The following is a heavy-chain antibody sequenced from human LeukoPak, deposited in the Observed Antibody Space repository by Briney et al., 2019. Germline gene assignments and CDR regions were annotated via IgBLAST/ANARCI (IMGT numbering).Heavy chain of an antibody. CDR3: ARGRSSGWYGY. Sequence: PSETLSLTCAVYGGSFSGYYWSWIRQPPGKGLEWIGEINHSGSTNYNPSLKSRVTISVDTSKNQFSLKLSSVTAADTAVYYCARGRSSGWYGYWGQGTLSPSPQ. J-gene: IGHJ4*02. D-gene: IGHD6-19*01. V-gene: IGHV4-34*01. CDR1: GGSFSGYY. CDR2: INHSGST.